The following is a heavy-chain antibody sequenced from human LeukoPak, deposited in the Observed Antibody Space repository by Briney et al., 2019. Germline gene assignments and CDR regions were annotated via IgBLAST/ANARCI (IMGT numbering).Heavy chain of an antibody. D-gene: IGHD6-6*01. V-gene: IGHV4-59*01. CDR3: ARWYKYSSSWSPVNWFDP. J-gene: IGHJ5*02. CDR2: IYYSGST. Sequence: PSETLSLTCTVSGGPLSSYYWRSIPHPPGKGLEWMGYIYYSGSTNYNPSLKSRVTISVDASKNQFSLKLSSVTAADTAVYYCARWYKYSSSWSPVNWFDPWGQGALVTVSS. CDR1: GGPLSSYY.